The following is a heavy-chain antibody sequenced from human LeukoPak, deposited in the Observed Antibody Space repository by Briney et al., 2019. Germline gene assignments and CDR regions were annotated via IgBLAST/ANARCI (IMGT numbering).Heavy chain of an antibody. CDR2: ISYDGSNK. Sequence: SCKASGFTFSSYAMHWVRQAPGKGLEWVAVISYDGSNKYYADSVKGRFTISRDNSKNTLYLQMNSLRAEDTAVYYCARTSYYYGSGTDYWGQGTLVTVSS. D-gene: IGHD3-10*01. CDR1: GFTFSSYA. V-gene: IGHV3-30-3*01. CDR3: ARTSYYYGSGTDY. J-gene: IGHJ4*02.